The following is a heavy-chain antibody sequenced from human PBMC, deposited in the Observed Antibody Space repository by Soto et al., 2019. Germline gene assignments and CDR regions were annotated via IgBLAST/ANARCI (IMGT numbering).Heavy chain of an antibody. V-gene: IGHV1-18*01. CDR2: ISTKKGNT. CDR3: ARARGGSYGDYEGAN. Sequence: QVQLVQSGDEVKKPGASVKVSCKASGYNFTNYGITWVRQAPGQGLEWMGWISTKKGNTDYVQKFQGRVSMTADTTTNTAYMELRSLRSDDTAVYFWARARGGSYGDYEGANWGQGTLVTVSS. CDR1: GYNFTNYG. D-gene: IGHD4-17*01. J-gene: IGHJ4*02.